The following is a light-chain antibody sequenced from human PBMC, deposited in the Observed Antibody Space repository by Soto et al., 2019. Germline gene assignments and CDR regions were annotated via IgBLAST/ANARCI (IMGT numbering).Light chain of an antibody. CDR3: AAWDDSLGSV. Sequence: QPVLTQPPSASGTPGQRVTISCSGSSSNIGSNYVYWYQQLPGTAPKLLIYRNNQRPSGVPDRFSGSKSGTSASLAISGLRSEDEADYYCAAWDDSLGSVFGGGTKVTVL. V-gene: IGLV1-47*01. J-gene: IGLJ3*02. CDR1: SSNIGSNY. CDR2: RNN.